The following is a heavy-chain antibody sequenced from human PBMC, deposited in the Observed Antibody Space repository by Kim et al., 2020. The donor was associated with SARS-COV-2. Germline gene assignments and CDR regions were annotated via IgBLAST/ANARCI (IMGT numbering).Heavy chain of an antibody. J-gene: IGHJ5*02. CDR2: IYWDDDK. V-gene: IGHV2-5*02. D-gene: IGHD4-17*01. CDR3: AHRYDGDPGNWFDP. Sequence: SGPTLVNPTQTLTLTCTFSGFSLSTSGVGVGWIRQPQGKALEWLALIYWDDDKRYSPSLKSRLTITKDTSKNQVVLTMTNMDPVDTATYYCAHRYDGDPGNWFDPWGQGTLVTVSS. CDR1: GFSLSTSGVG.